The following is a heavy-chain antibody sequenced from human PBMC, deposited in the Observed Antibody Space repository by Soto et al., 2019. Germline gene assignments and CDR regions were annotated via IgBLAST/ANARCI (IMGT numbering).Heavy chain of an antibody. CDR2: ISSYNGNT. Sequence: ASVKVSCKASGYTFTSYGISWVRQAPGQGLEWMGWISSYNGNTKYAQKLQGRVTMTTDTSTSTAYMELRSLRSDDTAVYYCARGGGIVVATAPYDHWGQGTLVTVSS. CDR1: GYTFTSYG. D-gene: IGHD2-21*02. J-gene: IGHJ4*02. CDR3: ARGGGIVVATAPYDH. V-gene: IGHV1-18*01.